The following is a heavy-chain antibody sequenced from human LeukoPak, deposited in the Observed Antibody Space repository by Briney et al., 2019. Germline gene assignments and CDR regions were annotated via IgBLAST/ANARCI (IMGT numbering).Heavy chain of an antibody. Sequence: GGSLRLSCAASGFTFSSYAMHWVRQAPGKGLEWVTVISYDGSDKYYADSVKGRFTISRDNSKNTLYLQMNSLRAEDTAVYYCARDRGVSVAAGNSRWFDPWGQGTLVTVSS. V-gene: IGHV3-30*04. CDR1: GFTFSSYA. CDR3: ARDRGVSVAAGNSRWFDP. CDR2: ISYDGSDK. D-gene: IGHD6-13*01. J-gene: IGHJ5*02.